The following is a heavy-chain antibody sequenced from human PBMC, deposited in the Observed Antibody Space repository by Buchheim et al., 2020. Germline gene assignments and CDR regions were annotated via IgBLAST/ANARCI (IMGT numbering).Heavy chain of an antibody. CDR1: GFTFDDYT. V-gene: IGHV3-43*01. D-gene: IGHD1-1*01. CDR2: ISWDGGST. J-gene: IGHJ6*02. CDR3: AKDQYNWNDDHYYYGMDV. Sequence: EVQLVESGGVVVQPGGSLRLSCAASGFTFDDYTMHWVRQAPGKGLEWVSLISWDGGSTYYADSVKGRFTISRDNSKNSLYLQMNSLRTEDTALYYCAKDQYNWNDDHYYYGMDVWGQGTT.